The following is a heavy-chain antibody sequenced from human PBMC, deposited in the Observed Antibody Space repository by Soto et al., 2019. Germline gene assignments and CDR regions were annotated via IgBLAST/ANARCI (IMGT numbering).Heavy chain of an antibody. CDR2: IWYDGSNK. J-gene: IGHJ6*02. D-gene: IGHD1-1*01. CDR1: GFTFSSYG. Sequence: GGSLRLSCAASGFTFSSYGMHWVRQAPGKGLEWVAVIWYDGSNKYYADSVKGRFTISRDNSKNTLYLQMNSLRPEDTAVYYCARELRNANYYYYGMDVWGQGTTVTVSS. CDR3: ARELRNANYYYYGMDV. V-gene: IGHV3-33*01.